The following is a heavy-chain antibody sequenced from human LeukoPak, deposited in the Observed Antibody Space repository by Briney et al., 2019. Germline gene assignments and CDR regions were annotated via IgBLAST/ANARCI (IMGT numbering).Heavy chain of an antibody. CDR3: AYDDFGASALPDY. D-gene: IGHD4-17*01. CDR2: INGDGSST. V-gene: IGHV3-74*01. J-gene: IGHJ4*02. Sequence: GGSLRLSCAASGFTFTYYWMHWVRQAPGKGLVWVARINGDGSSTNYADSVKGRFTISRDNAKNTLYLQMNSLRAEDTAVYYCAYDDFGASALPDYWGQGTLVTVSS. CDR1: GFTFTYYW.